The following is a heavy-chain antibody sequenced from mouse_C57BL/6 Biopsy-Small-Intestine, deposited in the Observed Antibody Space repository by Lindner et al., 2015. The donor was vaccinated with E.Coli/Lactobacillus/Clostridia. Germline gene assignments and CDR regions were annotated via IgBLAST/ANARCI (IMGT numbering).Heavy chain of an antibody. Sequence: VQLQESGAELARPGASVKLSCKASGYTFTSYGISWVKQRTGQGLEWIGEIYPRSGNTYYNEKFKGKATLTADKSSSTAYMELRSLTSEDSAVYFCAREGLLLRQYYFDYWGQGTTLTVSS. J-gene: IGHJ2*01. CDR3: AREGLLLRQYYFDY. V-gene: IGHV1-81*01. D-gene: IGHD1-1*01. CDR2: IYPRSGNT. CDR1: GYTFTSYG.